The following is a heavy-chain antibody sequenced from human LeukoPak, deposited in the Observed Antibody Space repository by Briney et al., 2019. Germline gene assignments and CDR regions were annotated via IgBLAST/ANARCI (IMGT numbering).Heavy chain of an antibody. CDR3: AKIPAYYCSGGSCYLSFDY. CDR2: ISGSGGST. J-gene: IGHJ4*02. V-gene: IGHV3-23*01. D-gene: IGHD2-15*01. CDR1: GFTISSYA. Sequence: GGSLRLSCAASGFTISSYAMSWVRQAPGKGLEWVSAISGSGGSTYYADSVKGRFTISRDNSKNTLYLQMNSLRAEDTAVYYCAKIPAYYCSGGSCYLSFDYWGQGTLVTVSS.